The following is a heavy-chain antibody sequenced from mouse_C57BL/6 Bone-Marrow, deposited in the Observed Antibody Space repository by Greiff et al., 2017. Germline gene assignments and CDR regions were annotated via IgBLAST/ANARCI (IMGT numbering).Heavy chain of an antibody. CDR1: GFTFSSYA. Sequence: EVQGVESGGGLVKPGGSLKLSCAASGFTFSSYAMSWVRQTPEKRLEWVATISDGGSYTYYPDNVKGRFTISRDNAKNNLYLQRSHLKSEDTAMYYCARDRGQLRLNYFDYWGQGTTLTVSS. V-gene: IGHV5-4*01. D-gene: IGHD3-2*02. J-gene: IGHJ2*01. CDR3: ARDRGQLRLNYFDY. CDR2: ISDGGSYT.